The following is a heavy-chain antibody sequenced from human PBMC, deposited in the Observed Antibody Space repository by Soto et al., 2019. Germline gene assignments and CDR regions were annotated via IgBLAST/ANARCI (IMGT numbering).Heavy chain of an antibody. D-gene: IGHD3-3*01. V-gene: IGHV4-34*01. CDR2: INHSGST. CDR3: ARTQEYDFWSGYYSLDRWFDP. J-gene: IGHJ5*02. Sequence: SETLSLTCAVYGGSFSGYYWSWIRQPPGKGLEWIGEINHSGSTNYNPSLKSRVTISVDTSKNQFSLKLSSVTAADTAVYYCARTQEYDFWSGYYSLDRWFDPWGQGTLVTVSS. CDR1: GGSFSGYY.